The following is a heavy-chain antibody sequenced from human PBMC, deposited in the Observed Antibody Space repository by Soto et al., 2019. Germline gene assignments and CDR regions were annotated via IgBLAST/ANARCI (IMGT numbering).Heavy chain of an antibody. CDR3: ARRIVATISNWFDP. Sequence: SETLSLTCTVSGGSISSSSYYWGWIRQPPGKGLEWIGSIYYSGSTYYNPSLKSRVTISVDTSKNQFSLKLSSVTAADTAVYYCARRIVATISNWFDPWGQGTLVTVSS. J-gene: IGHJ5*02. V-gene: IGHV4-39*01. CDR2: IYYSGST. CDR1: GGSISSSSYY. D-gene: IGHD5-12*01.